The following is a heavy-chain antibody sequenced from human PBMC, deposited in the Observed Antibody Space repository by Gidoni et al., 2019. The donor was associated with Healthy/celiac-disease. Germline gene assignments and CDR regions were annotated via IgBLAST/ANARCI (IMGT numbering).Heavy chain of an antibody. Sequence: QVQLQESGPGLVKPSQTLSLTCTVSGGSISSGGYYWSWIRQHPGKGLEWVGFIYYSGSTYYNPSLMSRVTISIDTSKNQFSLKLSSVTAADTAVYYCARDLYDSSGSLFDYWGQGTLVTVSS. V-gene: IGHV4-31*03. CDR2: IYYSGST. J-gene: IGHJ4*02. CDR3: ARDLYDSSGSLFDY. D-gene: IGHD3-22*01. CDR1: GGSISSGGYY.